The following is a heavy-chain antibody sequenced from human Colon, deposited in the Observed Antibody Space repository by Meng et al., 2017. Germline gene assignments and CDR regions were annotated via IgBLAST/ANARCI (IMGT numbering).Heavy chain of an antibody. D-gene: IGHD2-8*01. J-gene: IGHJ5*02. CDR3: ARGYMYFDFDP. CDR1: GGSFSDYY. V-gene: IGHV4-34*01. Sequence: QGELQQWGAGLLKPSETLSLTCAVYGGSFSDYYWRWIRQPPGKGLAWIGEINHSGSTNYNPSLKSRVTISVDTSKSQFSLNVTSVSAADTAVYYCARGYMYFDFDPWGRGTLVTVSS. CDR2: INHSGST.